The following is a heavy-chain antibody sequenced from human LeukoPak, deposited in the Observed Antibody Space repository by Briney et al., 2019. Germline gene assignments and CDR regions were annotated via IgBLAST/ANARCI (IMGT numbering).Heavy chain of an antibody. J-gene: IGHJ6*02. CDR3: ARDRAVAVAERPYYYGMGV. Sequence: AASVKVSCKASGYTFTSYAMYWVRQAPGQGLEWMGWINTNTGNPTYAQGFTGRFVFSLDTSVSTAYLQISSLKAEDTAVYYCARDRAVAVAERPYYYGMGVWGQGTTVTVSS. CDR1: GYTFTSYA. D-gene: IGHD6-19*01. V-gene: IGHV7-4-1*02. CDR2: INTNTGNP.